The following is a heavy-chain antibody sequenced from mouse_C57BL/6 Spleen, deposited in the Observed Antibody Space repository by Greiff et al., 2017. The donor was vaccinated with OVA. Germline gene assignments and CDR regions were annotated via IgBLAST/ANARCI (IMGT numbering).Heavy chain of an antibody. V-gene: IGHV5-9-1*02. J-gene: IGHJ4*01. Sequence: EVKVVESGEGLVKPGGSLKLSCAASGFTFSSYAMSWVRQTPEKRLEWVAYISSGGDYIYYADTVKGRFTISRDNARNTLYLQMSSLKSEDTAMYYCTRSGYSNYVGAMDYWGQGTSVTVSS. CDR1: GFTFSSYA. D-gene: IGHD2-5*01. CDR3: TRSGYSNYVGAMDY. CDR2: ISSGGDYI.